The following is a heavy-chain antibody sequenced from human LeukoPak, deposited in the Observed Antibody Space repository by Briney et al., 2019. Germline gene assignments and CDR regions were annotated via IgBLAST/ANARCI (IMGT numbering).Heavy chain of an antibody. CDR3: AKGGATVIDY. D-gene: IGHD4-17*01. CDR2: INSDGSST. CDR1: GYTFSNYW. V-gene: IGHV3-74*01. Sequence: GGALRLSCAASGYTFSNYWMHWVRQAPGKGLVWVSRINSDGSSTTSADSVKGRFTISRDNAKNTLYLQMNSLRAEDTAVYYCAKGGATVIDYWGQGTLVTVSS. J-gene: IGHJ4*02.